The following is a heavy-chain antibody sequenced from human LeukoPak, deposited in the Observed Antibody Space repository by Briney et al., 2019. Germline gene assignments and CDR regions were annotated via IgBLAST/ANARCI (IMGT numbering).Heavy chain of an antibody. D-gene: IGHD6-13*01. Sequence: GGSLRLSCAASGFAFSSYSMNWVRQAPGKGLEWVSSISSSSSYIYYADSVKGRFTISRDNAKNSLYLQMNSLRAEDTAVYYCARDIAAAGGDYWGQGTLVTVSS. J-gene: IGHJ4*02. V-gene: IGHV3-21*01. CDR2: ISSSSSYI. CDR3: ARDIAAAGGDY. CDR1: GFAFSSYS.